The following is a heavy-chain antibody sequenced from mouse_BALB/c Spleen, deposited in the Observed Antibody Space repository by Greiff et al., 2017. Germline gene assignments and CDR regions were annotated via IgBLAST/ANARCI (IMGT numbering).Heavy chain of an antibody. CDR2: ISSGSSTI. V-gene: IGHV5-17*02. CDR1: GFTFSSFG. J-gene: IGHJ4*01. Sequence: DVKLVESGGGLVQPGGSRKLSCAASGFTFSSFGMHWVRQAPEKGLEWVAYISSGSSTIYYADTVKGRFTISRDNPKNTLFLQMTSLRSEDTAMYYCARTYDYDYAMDYWGQGTSVTVSS. CDR3: ARTYDYDYAMDY. D-gene: IGHD2-4*01.